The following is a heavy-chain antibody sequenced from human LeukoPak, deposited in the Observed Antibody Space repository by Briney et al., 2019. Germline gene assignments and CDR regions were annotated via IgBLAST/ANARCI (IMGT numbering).Heavy chain of an antibody. CDR3: ARFVGATGIDY. D-gene: IGHD1-26*01. V-gene: IGHV1-3*01. CDR2: INAGNGNT. CDR1: GYTFTSYA. Sequence: ASVKVSCKASGYTFTSYAMHWVRQAPGQRLEWMGWINAGNGNTKYSQKFQGRVPITRDTSASTAYMELSSLRSEDTAVYYCARFVGATGIDYWGQGTLVTVSS. J-gene: IGHJ4*02.